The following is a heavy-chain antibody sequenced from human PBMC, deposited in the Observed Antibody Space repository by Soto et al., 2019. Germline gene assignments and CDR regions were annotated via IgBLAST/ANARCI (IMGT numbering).Heavy chain of an antibody. Sequence: QITLKESGPALVKPTQTLTLTCTLSGFSLSTSGVGVGWIRQPPGKSLEWLAFIYWDDDKRYSPSLKSRLTIAKDPSKNQVVLTMANMDPVYTATYYCAQGMYFLPSYWYFDLWGRGTRVTVSS. V-gene: IGHV2-5*02. CDR3: AQGMYFLPSYWYFDL. J-gene: IGHJ2*01. CDR1: GFSLSTSGVG. D-gene: IGHD2-8*01. CDR2: IYWDDDK.